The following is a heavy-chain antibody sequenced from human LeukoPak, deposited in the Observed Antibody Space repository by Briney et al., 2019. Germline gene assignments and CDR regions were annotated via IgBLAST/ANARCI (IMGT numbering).Heavy chain of an antibody. CDR1: GGSISNYF. CDR2: IYYSGST. V-gene: IGHV4-59*01. J-gene: IGHJ6*02. CDR3: ARDQVDRYYYYGMDV. Sequence: SETLSLTCTVSGGSISNYFWSWIRQPPGKGLEWIGYIYYSGSTNYNPSLKSRVTISVDTSKNQFSLKLSSVTAADTAVYYCARDQVDRYYYYGMDVWGQGTTVTVSS.